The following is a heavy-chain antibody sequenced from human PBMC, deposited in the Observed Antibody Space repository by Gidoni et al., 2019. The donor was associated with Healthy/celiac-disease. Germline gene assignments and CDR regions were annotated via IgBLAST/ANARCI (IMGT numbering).Heavy chain of an antibody. D-gene: IGHD3-9*01. V-gene: IGHV4-39*01. CDR2: IYYSGST. CDR3: ARPHYDILTGPRYYYGMDV. J-gene: IGHJ6*02. Sequence: QLQLQESGPGLVKPSETLSLTCTVSGSSISSSSYYWVWIRQPPGKGLGWIGSIYYSGSTYYNPSLKSRVTISVDTSKNQFSLKLSSVTAADTAVYYCARPHYDILTGPRYYYGMDVWGQGTTVTVSS. CDR1: GSSISSSSYY.